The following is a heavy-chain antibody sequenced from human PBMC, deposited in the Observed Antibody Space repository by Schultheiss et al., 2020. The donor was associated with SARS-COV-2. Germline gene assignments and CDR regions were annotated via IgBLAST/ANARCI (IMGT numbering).Heavy chain of an antibody. V-gene: IGHV4-34*01. CDR2: INHSGST. D-gene: IGHD6-19*01. J-gene: IGHJ2*01. Sequence: SETLSLTCAVYGGSFSGYYWSWIRQPPGKGLEWIGEINHSGSTNYNPSLKSRVTISVDTSKNQFSLKLSSVTAADTAVYYCARGRIRVAATEYFDLWGRGTLVTVPS. CDR3: ARGRIRVAATEYFDL. CDR1: GGSFSGYY.